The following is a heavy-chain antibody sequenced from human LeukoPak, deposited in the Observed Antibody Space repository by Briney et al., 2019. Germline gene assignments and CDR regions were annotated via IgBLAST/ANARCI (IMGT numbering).Heavy chain of an antibody. CDR3: ARGGIAVAGTMKPFDY. D-gene: IGHD6-19*01. CDR2: INHSGST. CDR1: GGSFSGYY. J-gene: IGHJ4*02. V-gene: IGHV4-34*01. Sequence: SETLSLTCAVYGGSFSGYYWSWIRQPPGKGLEWIGEINHSGSTNYNPSLKSRVIISVDTSKNQFSLKLSSVTAADTAVYYCARGGIAVAGTMKPFDYWGQGTLVTVPS.